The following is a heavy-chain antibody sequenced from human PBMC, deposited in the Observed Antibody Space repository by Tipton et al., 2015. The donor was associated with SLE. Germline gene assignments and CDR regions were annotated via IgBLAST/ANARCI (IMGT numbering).Heavy chain of an antibody. CDR2: ITNTGSPI. Sequence: SLRLSCETSGFTFSDHYMSWIRQTPGKGLELVSYITNTGSPIYYADSVRGRFTISRDNSKNTLYLQMNSLRAEDTAVFYCAGRLAYYAMDVWGQGTTVTVSS. CDR1: GFTFSDHY. J-gene: IGHJ6*02. CDR3: AGRLAYYAMDV. D-gene: IGHD3-16*01. V-gene: IGHV3-11*04.